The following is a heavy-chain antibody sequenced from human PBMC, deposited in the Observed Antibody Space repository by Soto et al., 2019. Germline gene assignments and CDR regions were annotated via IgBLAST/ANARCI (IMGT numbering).Heavy chain of an antibody. CDR2: ISGSGGST. Sequence: GGSLRLSCAASGFTFSSYALSWGRQAPGKGLEWVSAISGSGGSTYYADSVKGRFTISRDNSKNTLYLQMNSLRAEDTAVYCCAKVLGRLGSSSWYWFDPWGQGTLVTVSS. CDR1: GFTFSSYA. V-gene: IGHV3-23*01. CDR3: AKVLGRLGSSSWYWFDP. J-gene: IGHJ5*02. D-gene: IGHD6-13*01.